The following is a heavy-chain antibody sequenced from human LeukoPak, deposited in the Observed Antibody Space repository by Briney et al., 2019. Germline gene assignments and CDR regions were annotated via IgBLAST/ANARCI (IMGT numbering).Heavy chain of an antibody. D-gene: IGHD6-6*01. CDR2: IIPIYGTP. V-gene: IGHV1-69*05. CDR3: ARSGQLPSIGAFDI. CDR1: GGTLSGYA. J-gene: IGHJ3*02. Sequence: SVKVSCKASGGTLSGYAISWVRQAPGQGLEWMGGIIPIYGTPHSAQKFQGRVTITTDESTSTAYMELSSLRSEDTAVYYCARSGQLPSIGAFDIWGQGTMVTVSS.